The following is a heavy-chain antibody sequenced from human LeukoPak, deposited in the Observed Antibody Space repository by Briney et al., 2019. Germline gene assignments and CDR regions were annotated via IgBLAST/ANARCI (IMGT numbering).Heavy chain of an antibody. J-gene: IGHJ6*02. Sequence: GGSLRLSCAASGFTFSSYAMSWVRQAPGKGLEWVSGISGSGDSTYYADSVKGRFTISRDNSKNTLYLQMNSLRAEDTAVYYCAKASRSSNTSGYSPNYYYYYGMDVWGQGTTVTVSS. V-gene: IGHV3-23*01. CDR1: GFTFSSYA. CDR2: ISGSGDST. CDR3: AKASRSSNTSGYSPNYYYYYGMDV. D-gene: IGHD2-2*02.